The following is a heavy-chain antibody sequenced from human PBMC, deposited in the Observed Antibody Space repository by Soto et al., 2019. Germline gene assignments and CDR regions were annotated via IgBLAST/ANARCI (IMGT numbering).Heavy chain of an antibody. J-gene: IGHJ6*03. CDR3: ARKGAAASYAHYYMDV. Sequence: PSETLSLTCTVSGGSISPYYWGWIRQPPGKGLEWIGYVYYSGNTNYNPSLESRVTISVDTSRSRFSLNLTSATAADTAVYYCARKGAAASYAHYYMDVWGRGTAVTVSS. CDR1: GGSISPYY. D-gene: IGHD6-13*01. V-gene: IGHV4-59*01. CDR2: VYYSGNT.